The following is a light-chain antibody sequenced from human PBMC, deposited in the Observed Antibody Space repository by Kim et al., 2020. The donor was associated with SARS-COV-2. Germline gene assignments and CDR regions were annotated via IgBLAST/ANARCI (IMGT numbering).Light chain of an antibody. CDR1: QNINTW. Sequence: DIQMTQSPSTLSASVGDRVTITCRASQNINTWLAWYQQKPGKAPNLLIFDASNLNGGVPSRFSGSGSGTEFTLTINSLQADDFATYYCQQYNSYSKTFGQGTKVEIK. CDR2: DAS. J-gene: IGKJ1*01. V-gene: IGKV1-5*01. CDR3: QQYNSYSKT.